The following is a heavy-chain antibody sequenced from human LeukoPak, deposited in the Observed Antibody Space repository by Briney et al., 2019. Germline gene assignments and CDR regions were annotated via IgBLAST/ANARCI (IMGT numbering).Heavy chain of an antibody. CDR2: IWYDGSNK. CDR3: ARAPEGFWYFDL. CDR1: GFTFSSYG. J-gene: IGHJ2*01. Sequence: QPGRSLRLSCAASGFTFSSYGMHWVRQAPGKGLEWVAVIWYDGSNKYYADSVKGRFTISRDNSKNTPYLQMNSLRAEDTAVYYCARAPEGFWYFDLWGRGTLVTVSS. V-gene: IGHV3-33*01.